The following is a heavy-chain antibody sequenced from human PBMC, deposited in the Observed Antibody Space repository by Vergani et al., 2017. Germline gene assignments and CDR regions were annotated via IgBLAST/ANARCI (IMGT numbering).Heavy chain of an antibody. J-gene: IGHJ3*02. CDR1: GGTFSSYA. D-gene: IGHD2-15*01. CDR2: IIPIFGTA. Sequence: QVQLVQSGAEVKKPGSSVKVSCKASGGTFSSYAISWVRQAPGQGLEWMGRIIPIFGTANYAQKFQGRVTITADESTSTAYMELSSLRSEDTAVYYCARERGELVVNDGGNDAFDIWGQGTMVTVSS. V-gene: IGHV1-69*18. CDR3: ARERGELVVNDGGNDAFDI.